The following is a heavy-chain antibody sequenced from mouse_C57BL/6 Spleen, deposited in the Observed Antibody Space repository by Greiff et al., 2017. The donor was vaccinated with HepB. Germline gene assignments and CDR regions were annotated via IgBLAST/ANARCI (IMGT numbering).Heavy chain of an antibody. CDR1: GFTFSSYA. Sequence: EVKLVESGGGLVKPGGSLKLSCAASGFTFSSYAMSWVRQTPEKRLEWVATISDGGSYTYYPDNVKGRFTISRDNAKNNLYLQMSHLKSEDTAMYYCARERLDAMDYWGQGTSVTVSS. V-gene: IGHV5-4*01. CDR3: ARERLDAMDY. J-gene: IGHJ4*01. CDR2: ISDGGSYT. D-gene: IGHD1-1*01.